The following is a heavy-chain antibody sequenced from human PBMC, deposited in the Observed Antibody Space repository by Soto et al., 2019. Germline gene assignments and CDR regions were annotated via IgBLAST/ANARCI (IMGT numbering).Heavy chain of an antibody. D-gene: IGHD2-15*01. CDR2: IHYDGST. Sequence: VQLQESGPGLVKPSQTLSLTCTVSGGSISSGGYYWSWIRQPPGRGVEWIGYIHYDGSTYYNPSLRRRVTISVDTSKNQFSLMLSSETAADAAVYYCARVYCSGGSCYWGGNWFDPWGQGTLVSVSS. CDR1: GGSISSGGYY. V-gene: IGHV4-30-4*01. CDR3: ARVYCSGGSCYWGGNWFDP. J-gene: IGHJ5*02.